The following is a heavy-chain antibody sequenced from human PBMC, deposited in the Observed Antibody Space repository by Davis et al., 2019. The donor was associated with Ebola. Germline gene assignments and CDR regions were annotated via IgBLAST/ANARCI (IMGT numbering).Heavy chain of an antibody. V-gene: IGHV4-38-2*02. D-gene: IGHD1-1*01. CDR2: ISYSGTT. Sequence: PSETLSLTCTVSGYSISSGYYWSWIRQPPGKGLEWIGYISYSGTTYHNPSLKSRVTISVDTSKNQFSLKLSSVTAADTAVYYCASFLNWNERVDIWGQGTMVTVSS. CDR1: GYSISSGYY. J-gene: IGHJ3*02. CDR3: ASFLNWNERVDI.